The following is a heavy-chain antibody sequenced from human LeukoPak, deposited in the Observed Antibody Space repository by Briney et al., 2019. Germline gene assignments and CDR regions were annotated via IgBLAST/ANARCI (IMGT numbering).Heavy chain of an antibody. V-gene: IGHV3-11*01. CDR1: GFNFSDYY. J-gene: IGHJ4*02. Sequence: GGSLRLSCAASGFNFSDYYMSWIRQAPGKGLEWVSYISSSGFSTYYAGSVKGRFTISRDNARNSLYLQMNSLAPEDTALYYCAKGKRRFDYWGQGTLVSVSS. CDR3: AKGKRRFDY. CDR2: ISSSGFST.